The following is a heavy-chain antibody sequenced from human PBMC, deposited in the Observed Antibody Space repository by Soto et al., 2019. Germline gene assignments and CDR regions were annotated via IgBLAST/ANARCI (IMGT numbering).Heavy chain of an antibody. D-gene: IGHD6-19*01. CDR3: ATLAGQQWLWSFDAFDI. Sequence: GGSLSLSCAASGFTFSSYWMHWVRQAPGKGLVWVSRINSDGSSTSYADSVKGRFTISRDNAKNTLYLQMNSLRAEDTAVYYCATLAGQQWLWSFDAFDIWGQGTMVTVSS. CDR1: GFTFSSYW. V-gene: IGHV3-74*01. J-gene: IGHJ3*02. CDR2: INSDGSST.